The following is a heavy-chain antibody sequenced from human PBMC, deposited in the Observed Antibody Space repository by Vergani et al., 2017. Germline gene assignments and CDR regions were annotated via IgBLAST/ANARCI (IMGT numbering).Heavy chain of an antibody. Sequence: QVQLQESGPGLVKPSQTLSLTFTVSGGSISSYYWSWIRQPPGKGLEWIGYIYYSGSTNYNPSLKSRVTISVDTSKHQFSLKLSSVTAADTAVYYCARAVEMATVFDYWGQGTLVTVSS. D-gene: IGHD5-24*01. CDR3: ARAVEMATVFDY. J-gene: IGHJ4*02. CDR2: IYYSGST. CDR1: GGSISSYY. V-gene: IGHV4-59*01.